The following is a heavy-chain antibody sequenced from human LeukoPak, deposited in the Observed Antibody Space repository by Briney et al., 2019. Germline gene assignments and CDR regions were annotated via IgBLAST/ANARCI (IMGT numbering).Heavy chain of an antibody. D-gene: IGHD2-15*01. Sequence: PSETLSLTCTVSGGSISSYYWSWIRQRAGKGLEWIGRIYSSGSTDYNPSLKSRVTMSVDTSKNKFSLKLSSVTVADTAVYYCARDPQDKFDPWGQGTLVTVSS. CDR1: GGSISSYY. V-gene: IGHV4-4*07. CDR3: ARDPQDKFDP. J-gene: IGHJ5*02. CDR2: IYSSGST.